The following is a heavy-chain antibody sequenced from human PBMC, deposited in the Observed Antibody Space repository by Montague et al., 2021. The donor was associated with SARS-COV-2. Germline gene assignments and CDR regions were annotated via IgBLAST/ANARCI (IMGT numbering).Heavy chain of an antibody. CDR3: ARSESPSYSSSPFDY. CDR1: GGSISSGGYY. V-gene: IGHV4-31*03. J-gene: IGHJ4*02. CDR2: IYYSGST. Sequence: TLSLTCIVSGGSISSGGYYWSWIRQHPGKGLEWIGYIYYSGSTYYNPSLKSRLSISLDTSKNHFSLRLSSVTAADTAVYSCARSESPSYSSSPFDYWGQGTLVTVSS. D-gene: IGHD6-13*01.